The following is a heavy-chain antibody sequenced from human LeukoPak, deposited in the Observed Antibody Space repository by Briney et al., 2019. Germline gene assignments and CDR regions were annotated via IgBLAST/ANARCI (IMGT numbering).Heavy chain of an antibody. CDR1: GGSFSGYY. CDR2: IYYSGST. CDR3: ARVLYYGSGSSHAPFDY. Sequence: PSETLSLTCAVYGGSFSGYYWSWIRQPPGKGLEWIGYIYYSGSTNYNPSLKSRVTISVDTSKNQFSLKLSSVTAADTAVYYCARVLYYGSGSSHAPFDYWGQGTLVTVSS. D-gene: IGHD3-10*01. J-gene: IGHJ4*02. V-gene: IGHV4-59*01.